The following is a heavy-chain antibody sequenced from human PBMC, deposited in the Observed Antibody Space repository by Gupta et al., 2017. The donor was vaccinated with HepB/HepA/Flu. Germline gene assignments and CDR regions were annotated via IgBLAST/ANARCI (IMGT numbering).Heavy chain of an antibody. D-gene: IGHD3-10*01. J-gene: IGHJ4*02. CDR3: ARGVDYYGTGSHSDY. Sequence: EVQLLESGGALFQPGGSLGLSCAASGFPFVSHWMNWVRQAPGKGLEWVANIKQDGSEKNYVGSVKGRFTISRDNAKNSLYLQMNSLRAEDTAFYYCARGVDYYGTGSHSDYWGQGTLVTVSS. CDR1: GFPFVSHW. V-gene: IGHV3-7*01. CDR2: IKQDGSEK.